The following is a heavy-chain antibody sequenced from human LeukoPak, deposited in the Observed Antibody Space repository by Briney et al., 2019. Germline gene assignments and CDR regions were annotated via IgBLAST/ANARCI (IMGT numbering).Heavy chain of an antibody. V-gene: IGHV4-59*12. CDR3: ARDPPGDPGDY. CDR1: GGSISSYY. Sequence: SETLSLTCTVSGGSISSYYWSWIRQPPGKGLEWIGYIYYSGSTDYNPSLKSRVTISVDTSKNQFSLKLSSVTAADTAVYYCARDPPGDPGDYWGQGTLVTVSS. D-gene: IGHD2-21*02. J-gene: IGHJ4*02. CDR2: IYYSGST.